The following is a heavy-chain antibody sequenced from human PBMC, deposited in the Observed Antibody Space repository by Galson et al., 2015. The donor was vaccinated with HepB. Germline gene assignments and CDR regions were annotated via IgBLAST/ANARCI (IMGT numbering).Heavy chain of an antibody. D-gene: IGHD3-22*01. J-gene: IGHJ3*01. CDR1: GFTLSSYA. CDR3: AKDLDYYDSSTGD. Sequence: SLRLSCAASGFTLSSYAMSWVRQAPGKGLAWVSGISGSGGSTYYADSVKGRLTISRDNSKNTLYLKMNSLRAEDTAVYYCAKDLDYYDSSTGDWGQGTMVTVSS. V-gene: IGHV3-23*01. CDR2: ISGSGGST.